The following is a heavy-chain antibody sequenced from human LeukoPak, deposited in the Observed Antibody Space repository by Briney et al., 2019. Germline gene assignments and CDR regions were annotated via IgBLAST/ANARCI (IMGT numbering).Heavy chain of an antibody. CDR3: ASSPDYYGSGSYYGS. D-gene: IGHD3-10*01. Sequence: SVKVSCKASGGTFSSYAISWVRQAPGQGLEWMGRIIPIFGTANYAQKFQGRVTITTDESTSTAYMELSSLRSEDTAVYYCASSPDYYGSGSYYGSWGQGTLVTVSS. V-gene: IGHV1-69*05. CDR2: IIPIFGTA. J-gene: IGHJ4*02. CDR1: GGTFSSYA.